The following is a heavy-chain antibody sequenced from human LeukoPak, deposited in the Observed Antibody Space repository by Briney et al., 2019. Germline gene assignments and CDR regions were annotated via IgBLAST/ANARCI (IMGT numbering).Heavy chain of an antibody. Sequence: SETLSLTCIVSSDSFSSSTYYWGWIRQPPGKGLEWIGTIYYSGSTYYNPSLKSRVTISVDTSKNRFSLKLSSVIAADSAMYYCAASLEGTYLGLGYWGQGNLVTVSS. D-gene: IGHD2/OR15-2a*01. V-gene: IGHV4-39*02. CDR2: IYYSGST. CDR1: SDSFSSSTYY. CDR3: AASLEGTYLGLGY. J-gene: IGHJ4*02.